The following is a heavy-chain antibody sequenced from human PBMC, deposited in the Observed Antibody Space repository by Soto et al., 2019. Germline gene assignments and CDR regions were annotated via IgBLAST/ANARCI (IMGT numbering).Heavy chain of an antibody. Sequence: PGGSLRLSCGASGFTFDDYAMHWVRQAPGKGLEWVSGISWNSGSIGYADSVKGRFTISRDNAKNSLYLQMNSLRAEDTALYYCAKEVDTAMVTQYYWGQGTLVTVSS. CDR3: AKEVDTAMVTQYY. D-gene: IGHD5-18*01. CDR2: ISWNSGSI. J-gene: IGHJ4*02. CDR1: GFTFDDYA. V-gene: IGHV3-9*01.